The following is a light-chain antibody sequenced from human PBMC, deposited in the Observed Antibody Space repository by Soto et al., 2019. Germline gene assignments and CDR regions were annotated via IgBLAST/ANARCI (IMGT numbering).Light chain of an antibody. V-gene: IGLV1-40*01. J-gene: IGLJ2*01. Sequence: QSVLTQPPSVSGAPGQRVTISCTGSSSNIGAGYDVLWYHQLPGTSPKLLIYGNSNRPSGVPDRFSGSKSGTSASLAITGLQAEDEADYYCQSYDISLSVVFGGGTKLTVL. CDR2: GNS. CDR1: SSNIGAGYD. CDR3: QSYDISLSVV.